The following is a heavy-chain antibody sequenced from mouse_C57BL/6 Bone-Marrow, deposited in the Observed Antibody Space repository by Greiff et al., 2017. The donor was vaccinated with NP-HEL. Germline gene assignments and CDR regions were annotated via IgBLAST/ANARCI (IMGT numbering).Heavy chain of an antibody. J-gene: IGHJ1*03. CDR1: GYAFGSSW. V-gene: IGHV1-82*01. D-gene: IGHD2-1*01. CDR3: ARSGGNYV. CDR2: IYPGDGET. Sequence: QVQLQQSGPELVKPGASVKISCKASGYAFGSSWMNWVKQGPGRGLGGIGRIYPGDGETNYNGKFKGKATLTADKSTSTAYMQLSSLTSEDSAVYFCARSGGNYVWGTGTTVTVSS.